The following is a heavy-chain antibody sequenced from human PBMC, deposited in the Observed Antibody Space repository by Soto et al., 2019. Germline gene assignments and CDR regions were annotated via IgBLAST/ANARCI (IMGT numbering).Heavy chain of an antibody. CDR2: INHSGST. J-gene: IGHJ6*02. V-gene: IGHV4-34*01. Sequence: TLSLTCAVYSGSFSGYYWSWIRQPPGKGLEWIGEINHSGSTNYNPSLKSRVTISVDTSKNQFSLKLNSVTAADTAVYYCARGRFNYDFWSGTGLGYYYYGMDVWGQGTTVTVSS. CDR1: SGSFSGYY. CDR3: ARGRFNYDFWSGTGLGYYYYGMDV. D-gene: IGHD3-3*01.